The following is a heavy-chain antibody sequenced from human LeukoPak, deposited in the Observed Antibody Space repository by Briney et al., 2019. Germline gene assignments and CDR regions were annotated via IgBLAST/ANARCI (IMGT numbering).Heavy chain of an antibody. CDR3: ARDNSAQGDDY. CDR1: GCKFTSYG. J-gene: IGHJ4*02. V-gene: IGHV1-18*01. Sequence: ASVKVSCKASGCKFTSYGIDWVRQAPGQGLEWMGWMSPYNGNTKYAQKVQHRVTMTTDTSTSTAYMELRSLRSDDTAVYYCARDNSAQGDDYWGQGTLVTVSS. CDR2: MSPYNGNT. D-gene: IGHD4-11*01.